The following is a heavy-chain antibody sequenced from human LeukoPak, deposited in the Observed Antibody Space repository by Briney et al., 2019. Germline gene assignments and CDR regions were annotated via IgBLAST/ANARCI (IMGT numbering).Heavy chain of an antibody. CDR3: ARISRIVGPGGMDV. CDR1: GFSLSTSGMC. Sequence: ASGPALVKPTQTLTLTCTFSGFSLSTSGMCVSWIRQPPGKALEWLARIDWDDDKYYSTSLKTRLTISKDTSKNQVVLTMTNMDPVDTATYYCARISRIVGPGGMDVWGQGTTVTVSS. V-gene: IGHV2-70*11. CDR2: IDWDDDK. D-gene: IGHD1-26*01. J-gene: IGHJ6*02.